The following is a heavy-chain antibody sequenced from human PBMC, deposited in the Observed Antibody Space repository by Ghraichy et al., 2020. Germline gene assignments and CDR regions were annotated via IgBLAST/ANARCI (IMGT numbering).Heavy chain of an antibody. D-gene: IGHD3-3*01. V-gene: IGHV4-34*01. Sequence: SETLSLTCAVYGGSFSGYYWSWIRQPLGKGLEWIGEINHSGSTNYNPSLKSRVTISVDTSKNQFSLKLSSVTAADTAVYYCARSRVRSWFDPWGQGTLVTVSS. CDR3: ARSRVRSWFDP. CDR1: GGSFSGYY. CDR2: INHSGST. J-gene: IGHJ5*02.